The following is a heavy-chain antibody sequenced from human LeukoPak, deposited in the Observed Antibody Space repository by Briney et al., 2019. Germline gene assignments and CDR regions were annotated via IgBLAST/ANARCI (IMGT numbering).Heavy chain of an antibody. J-gene: IGHJ4*02. V-gene: IGHV3-48*01. Sequence: GGSLRLSCAASGFTFSSYSMNWVRQAPGKGLEWISYISTSSDTILYADSMKGRFTISRDNAKNSVYLQMNSLRAEDTAVYYCARDQLYYYDSSGYATFDYWGQGTLVTVSS. CDR3: ARDQLYYYDSSGYATFDY. CDR2: ISTSSDTI. CDR1: GFTFSSYS. D-gene: IGHD3-22*01.